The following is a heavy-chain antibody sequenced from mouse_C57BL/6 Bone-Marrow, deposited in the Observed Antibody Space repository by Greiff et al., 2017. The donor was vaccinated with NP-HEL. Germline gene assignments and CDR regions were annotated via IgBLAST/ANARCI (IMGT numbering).Heavy chain of an antibody. CDR1: GFNINDDY. Sequence: VQLQQSGAELVRPGASVKLSCTASGFNINDDYMHWVKQRPEQGLEWIGWIDPENGDTEYDSKFQGKATITADTSSNTAYLQLSSLTSEDTAVYYCTTYYYDSAWVAYGGQGTLVTVSA. J-gene: IGHJ3*01. D-gene: IGHD2-4*01. CDR2: IDPENGDT. CDR3: TTYYYDSAWVAY. V-gene: IGHV14-4*01.